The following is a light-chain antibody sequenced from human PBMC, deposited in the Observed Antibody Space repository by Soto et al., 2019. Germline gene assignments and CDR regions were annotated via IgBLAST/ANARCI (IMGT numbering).Light chain of an antibody. J-gene: IGKJ2*01. CDR2: GAS. Sequence: EIVLTQSPGTLSLSPGEGATLSCRASQSISSSYLAWYQQIPGQAPRLLIYGASSRATGIPDRFSGSGSGTDFTLTISRLEPEDVAVYYCQHYGSSPPYTFGQGTKLEIK. CDR3: QHYGSSPPYT. CDR1: QSISSSY. V-gene: IGKV3-20*01.